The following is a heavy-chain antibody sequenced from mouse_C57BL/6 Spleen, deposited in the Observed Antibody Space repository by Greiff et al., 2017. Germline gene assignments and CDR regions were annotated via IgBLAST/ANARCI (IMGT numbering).Heavy chain of an antibody. CDR2: IYPGGGYT. CDR1: GYTFTNYW. Sequence: VKLMESGAELVRPGTSVKMSCKASGYTFTNYWIGWAKQRPGHGLEWIGDIYPGGGYTNYNEKFKGKATLTADKSSSTAYMQFSSLTSEDSAIYYCARGEDYYAMDYWGQGTSVTVSS. J-gene: IGHJ4*01. CDR3: ARGEDYYAMDY. V-gene: IGHV1-63*01.